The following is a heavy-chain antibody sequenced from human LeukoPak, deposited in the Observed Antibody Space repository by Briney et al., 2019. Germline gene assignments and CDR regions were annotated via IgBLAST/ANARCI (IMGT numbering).Heavy chain of an antibody. J-gene: IGHJ4*02. D-gene: IGHD7-27*01. Sequence: QAGGSLRLSCAASGFTFSGHWMYWLRQAPGKGLAWVSRINGDGSATNYADSMEGRFTISRDNAKNIVYLQMDSLREDDTAIYYCARDINWGQVDYWGQGTLVTVSS. CDR1: GFTFSGHW. CDR3: ARDINWGQVDY. CDR2: INGDGSAT. V-gene: IGHV3-74*01.